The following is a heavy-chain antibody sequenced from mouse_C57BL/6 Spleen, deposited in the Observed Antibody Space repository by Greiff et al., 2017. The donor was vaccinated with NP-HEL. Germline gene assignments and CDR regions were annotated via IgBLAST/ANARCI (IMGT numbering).Heavy chain of an antibody. CDR3: ASGYYAYFDV. J-gene: IGHJ1*03. CDR1: GYAFSSSW. D-gene: IGHD2-3*01. V-gene: IGHV1-82*01. Sequence: VKLQESGPELVKPGASVKISCKASGYAFSSSWMNWVKQRPGKGLEWIGRIYPGDGDTNYNGKFKGKATLTADKSSSTAYMQLSSLTSEDSAVYFCASGYYAYFDVWGTGTTVTVSS. CDR2: IYPGDGDT.